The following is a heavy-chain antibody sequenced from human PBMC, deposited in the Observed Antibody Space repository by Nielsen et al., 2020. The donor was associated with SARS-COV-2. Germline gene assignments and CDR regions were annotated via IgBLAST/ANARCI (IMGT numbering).Heavy chain of an antibody. Sequence: GESLKISYAASGFTFSSYAMSWVRQAPGKGLEWVSGINWNGGSTGYADSVKGRFTISRDNAKNSLYLQMNSLRAEDTALYHCARVDFGVANYYYYTMDVWGPGTTVTVSS. J-gene: IGHJ6*02. V-gene: IGHV3-20*01. CDR3: ARVDFGVANYYYYTMDV. CDR1: GFTFSSYA. D-gene: IGHD3-3*01. CDR2: INWNGGST.